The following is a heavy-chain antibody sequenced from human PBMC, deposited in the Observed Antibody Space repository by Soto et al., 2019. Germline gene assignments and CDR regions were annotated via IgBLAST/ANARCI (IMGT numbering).Heavy chain of an antibody. V-gene: IGHV5-51*01. CDR3: ARAGIAARSYYYGMDV. D-gene: IGHD6-6*01. Sequence: PGESLKISCKGSGYSFTSYWIGWVRQMPVKGLEWMGISYPCDSDTRYGPSFQGQVTISADKSISTAYLQWSSLKASDTAMYYCARAGIAARSYYYGMDVWGQGTTVTVSS. J-gene: IGHJ6*02. CDR2: SYPCDSDT. CDR1: GYSFTSYW.